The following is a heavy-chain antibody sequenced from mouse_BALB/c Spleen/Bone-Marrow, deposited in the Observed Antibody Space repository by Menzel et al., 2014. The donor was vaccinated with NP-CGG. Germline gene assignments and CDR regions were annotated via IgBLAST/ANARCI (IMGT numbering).Heavy chain of an antibody. Sequence: QVQLQQSGAELAKPGASVKMSCKASGYTFTNYWMHWVKQRPGQGLEWIGYINPSTGYTEYNQRFKDKATLTADKSSNTAYMQLSSLTSEDSAVYYCARIYYYVMHYSGQGTTLTVSS. J-gene: IGHJ2*01. D-gene: IGHD1-1*01. V-gene: IGHV1-7*01. CDR3: ARIYYYVMHY. CDR2: INPSTGYT. CDR1: GYTFTNYW.